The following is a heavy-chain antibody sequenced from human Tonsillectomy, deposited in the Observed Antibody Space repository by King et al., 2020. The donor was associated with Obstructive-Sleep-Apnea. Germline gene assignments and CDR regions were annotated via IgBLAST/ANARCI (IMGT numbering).Heavy chain of an antibody. Sequence: ITLKESGPTLVKPTQTLTLTCTFYGFSLITSGVGVGWIRQPPGKALEWLALIYCDYDKRYSPSLKSRLTIPNDTSKNQIVLTTTNMDPGDTATYYCARRLGDGYSHFDFWGQGTLVTVSS. J-gene: IGHJ4*02. D-gene: IGHD5-24*01. CDR1: GFSLITSGVG. V-gene: IGHV2-5*02. CDR3: ARRLGDGYSHFDF. CDR2: IYCDYDK.